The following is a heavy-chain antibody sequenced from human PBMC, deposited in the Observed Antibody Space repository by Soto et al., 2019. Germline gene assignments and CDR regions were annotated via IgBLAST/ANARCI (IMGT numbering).Heavy chain of an antibody. V-gene: IGHV4-39*01. CDR3: SRGYCSGGSCYRY. D-gene: IGHD2-15*01. Sequence: SETLSLTCTVSGGSISSSSYYWGWIRQPPGKGLEWIGSIYYSGSTYYNPSLKSRVTISVDTSKNQFSLKLSSVTAADTAVYYCSRGYCSGGSCYRYWGQGSQVTVSS. CDR1: GGSISSSSYY. J-gene: IGHJ4*02. CDR2: IYYSGST.